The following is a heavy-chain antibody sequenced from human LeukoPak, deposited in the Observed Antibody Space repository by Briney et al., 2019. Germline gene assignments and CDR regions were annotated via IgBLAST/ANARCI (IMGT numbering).Heavy chain of an antibody. CDR1: GGSISSYY. Sequence: SETLSLTCTVSGGSISSYYWSWIRQPPGKGLEWIGYIYYSGSTNYNPSLKSRVTISVDTSKNQFPLKLSSVTAADTAVYYCARSGRFFDPWGQGTLVTVSS. D-gene: IGHD1-26*01. J-gene: IGHJ5*02. CDR2: IYYSGST. CDR3: ARSGRFFDP. V-gene: IGHV4-59*01.